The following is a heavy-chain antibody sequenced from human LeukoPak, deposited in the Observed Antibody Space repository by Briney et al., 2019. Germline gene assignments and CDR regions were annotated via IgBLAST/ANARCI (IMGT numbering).Heavy chain of an antibody. CDR3: ARPYRSSSWYSGWFDP. J-gene: IGHJ5*02. CDR2: IYYSGST. CDR1: GGSISSSSYY. V-gene: IGHV4-39*07. Sequence: KPSETLSLTCTVSGGSISSSSYYWGWIRQPPGKGLEWIGSIYYSGSTYYNPSLKSRVTISVDTSKNQFSLKLSSVTAADTAVYYCARPYRSSSWYSGWFDPWGQGTLVTVSS. D-gene: IGHD6-13*01.